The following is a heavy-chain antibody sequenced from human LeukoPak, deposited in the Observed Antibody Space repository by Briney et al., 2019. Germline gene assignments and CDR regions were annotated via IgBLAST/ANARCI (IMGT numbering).Heavy chain of an antibody. Sequence: ASVKVSCKASGGTFSSYAISWVRQAPGQGLKWMGGIIPIFGTANYAQKFQGRVTITADESTSTAYMELSSLRSEDTAVYYCARLIPHYYDSSGPNWFDPWGQGTLVTVSS. D-gene: IGHD3-22*01. CDR1: GGTFSSYA. CDR2: IIPIFGTA. V-gene: IGHV1-69*13. J-gene: IGHJ5*02. CDR3: ARLIPHYYDSSGPNWFDP.